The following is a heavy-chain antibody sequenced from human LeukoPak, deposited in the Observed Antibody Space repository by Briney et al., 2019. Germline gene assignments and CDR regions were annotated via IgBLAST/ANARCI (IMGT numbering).Heavy chain of an antibody. CDR3: ARDSYGMDV. CDR1: GFTFSSYA. Sequence: GGSLRLSCAASGFTFSSYAMHWVHQAPGKGLEWVAVISYDGSNKYYADSVKGRFTISRDNSKNTLYLQMNSLRVVDTALYYCARDSYGMDVWGQGTTVTVSS. V-gene: IGHV3-30-3*01. J-gene: IGHJ6*02. CDR2: ISYDGSNK.